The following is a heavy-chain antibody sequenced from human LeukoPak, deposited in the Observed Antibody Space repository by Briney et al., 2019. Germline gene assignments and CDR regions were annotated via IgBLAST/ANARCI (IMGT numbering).Heavy chain of an antibody. CDR3: ARVGAPTDY. CDR2: IIPILGIA. J-gene: IGHJ4*02. CDR1: GGTFSSYA. Sequence: SVKVSCEASGGTFSSYAISWVRQAPGQGLEWMGRIIPILGIANYAQKFQGRVTITADKSTSTAYMELSSLRSEDTAVYYCARVGAPTDYWGQGTLVTVSS. V-gene: IGHV1-69*04. D-gene: IGHD3-10*01.